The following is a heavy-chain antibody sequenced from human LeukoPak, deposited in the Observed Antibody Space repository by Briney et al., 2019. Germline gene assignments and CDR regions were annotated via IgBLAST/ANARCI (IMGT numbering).Heavy chain of an antibody. CDR3: ARDNPYCSGGSCYSDAFDI. J-gene: IGHJ3*02. D-gene: IGHD2-15*01. CDR1: GFTVSSNY. CDR2: IYSGGST. V-gene: IGHV3-53*01. Sequence: PGGSLRLSCAASGFTVSSNYMSWVRQAPGKGLEWVSVIYSGGSTYCADSVKGRFTISRDNSKNTLYLQMNSLRAEDTAVYYCARDNPYCSGGSCYSDAFDIWGQGTMVTVSS.